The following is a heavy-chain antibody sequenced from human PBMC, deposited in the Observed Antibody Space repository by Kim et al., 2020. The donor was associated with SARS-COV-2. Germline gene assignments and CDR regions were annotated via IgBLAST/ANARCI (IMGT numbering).Heavy chain of an antibody. CDR1: GYTFTSYA. D-gene: IGHD6-13*01. CDR2: INTNTGNP. CDR3: ERAPIEADGNGVGHYFDY. Sequence: ASVKVSCKASGYTFTSYAMNWVRQAHGKGIEWKGWINTNTGNPTYAQGFTGRFVFSLDTSVSTAYLQISSLKAEDTAVYYCERAPIEADGNGVGHYFDYW. V-gene: IGHV7-4-1*02. J-gene: IGHJ4*01.